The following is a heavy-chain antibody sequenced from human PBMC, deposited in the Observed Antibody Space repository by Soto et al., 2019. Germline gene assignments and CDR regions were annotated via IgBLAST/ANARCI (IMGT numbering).Heavy chain of an antibody. V-gene: IGHV3-74*01. CDR3: ASWLDDDAFDI. CDR2: INSDGSST. J-gene: IGHJ3*02. Sequence: EVQLVESGGGLVQPGGSLRLSCAASEFTFSNHWMHWVRQAPGKGLVWVSRINSDGSSTSYADSVKGRFTMSRDNAKNTLYLQMNSLRAEDTALYYCASWLDDDAFDIWGQGTMVTVSS. D-gene: IGHD6-19*01. CDR1: EFTFSNHW.